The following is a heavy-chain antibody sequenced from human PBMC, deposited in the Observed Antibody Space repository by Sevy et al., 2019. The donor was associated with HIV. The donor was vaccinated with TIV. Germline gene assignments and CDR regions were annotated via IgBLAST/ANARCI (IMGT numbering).Heavy chain of an antibody. V-gene: IGHV3-48*02. CDR3: AREHTGSFPDF. Sequence: GGSLRLSCAASGFTFRDYPMNWIRQAPGKGLEWLSYISRASDSIYYADSVMGRFTVSRNNAKNALYLQMDRLSDDDRAIYYCAREHTGSFPDFWGQGTLVTVSS. CDR2: ISRASDSI. J-gene: IGHJ4*02. D-gene: IGHD1-26*01. CDR1: GFTFRDYP.